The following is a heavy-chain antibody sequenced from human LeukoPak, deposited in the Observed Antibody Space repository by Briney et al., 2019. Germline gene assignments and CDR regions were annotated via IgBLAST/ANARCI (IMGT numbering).Heavy chain of an antibody. J-gene: IGHJ4*02. D-gene: IGHD6-6*01. CDR2: MNPNSGNT. Sequence: ASVKVSCKASGYTFTSYDINWVRQATGQGLEWMGWMNPNSGNTGYAQKFQGRVTITRNTSISTAYMELSSLRSEDTAVYYCARWSSSSYFDYWGQGTLSPSPQ. CDR1: GYTFTSYD. CDR3: ARWSSSSYFDY. V-gene: IGHV1-8*03.